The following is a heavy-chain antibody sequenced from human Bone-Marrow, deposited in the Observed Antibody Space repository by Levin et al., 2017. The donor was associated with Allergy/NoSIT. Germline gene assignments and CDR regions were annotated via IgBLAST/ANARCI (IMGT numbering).Heavy chain of an antibody. CDR3: ASKMDDDTKYWYFDL. Sequence: SETLSLTCAVSGGSISSGGYSWSWIRQPPGKGLEWIGYIYHSVSTYYNPSLKSRVTISVDRSKNQFSLKLSSVTAADTAVYYCASKMDDDTKYWYFDLWGRGTLVTVSS. CDR2: IYHSVST. CDR1: GGSISSGGYS. V-gene: IGHV4-30-2*01. J-gene: IGHJ2*01. D-gene: IGHD3-22*01.